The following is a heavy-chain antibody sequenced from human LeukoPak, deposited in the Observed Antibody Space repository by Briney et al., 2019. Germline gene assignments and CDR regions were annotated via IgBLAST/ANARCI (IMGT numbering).Heavy chain of an antibody. D-gene: IGHD1-26*01. CDR1: GFTFSSYE. CDR3: ARVGDESRGSYYRSFDY. V-gene: IGHV3-7*01. Sequence: GGSLRLSCAASGFTFSSYEMNWVRQAPGKGLEWVAKIKEDGSEKYYVDSVKGRYTISRDNAKNSLYLQMHSLRAEDTAVYSCARVGDESRGSYYRSFDYWGQGTLVTVSS. CDR2: IKEDGSEK. J-gene: IGHJ4*02.